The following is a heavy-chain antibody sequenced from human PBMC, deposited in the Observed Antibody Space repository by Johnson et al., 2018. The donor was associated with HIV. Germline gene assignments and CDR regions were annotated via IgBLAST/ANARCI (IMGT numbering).Heavy chain of an antibody. CDR2: ISYDGSNK. D-gene: IGHD6-6*01. V-gene: IGHV3-30-3*01. CDR1: GLIFNTYG. J-gene: IGHJ3*02. Sequence: QVQLVESGGGVVQPGRSLRLSCAASGLIFNTYGMHWVRQAPGKGLEWVALISYDGSNKYYADSVRGRFTISRDNSKNTLYLQMNSLRAEDTAVYYCARGGSIAARREAFDIWGQGTMVTVSS. CDR3: ARGGSIAARREAFDI.